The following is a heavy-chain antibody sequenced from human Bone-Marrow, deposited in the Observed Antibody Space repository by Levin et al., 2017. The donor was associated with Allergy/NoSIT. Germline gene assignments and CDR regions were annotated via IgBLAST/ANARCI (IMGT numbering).Heavy chain of an antibody. D-gene: IGHD4-17*01. CDR3: ANFPSDYGDSEDY. Sequence: PGGSLRLSCAASGFTFSSYAMSWVRQAPGKGLEWVSAISGSGGSAYYTDSVKGRFTISRDNSKNTLFLQMNRLRAEDTAVYYCANFPSDYGDSEDYWGQGTLVTVSS. V-gene: IGHV3-23*01. J-gene: IGHJ4*02. CDR1: GFTFSSYA. CDR2: ISGSGGSA.